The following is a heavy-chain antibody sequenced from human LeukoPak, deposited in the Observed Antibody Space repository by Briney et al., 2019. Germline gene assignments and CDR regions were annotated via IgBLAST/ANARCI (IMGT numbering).Heavy chain of an antibody. CDR3: ARVEEATTFNP. V-gene: IGHV3-21*01. CDR1: GFTFSSYS. CDR2: ISRSSSYI. J-gene: IGHJ5*02. Sequence: GGSLRLSCAASGFTFSSYSMTWVRQAPGKGLEWVSSISRSSSYIYYADSVKGRFTISRDNAKNSLFLQMNSLRAEDTAVYYCARVEEATTFNPWGQGTLVTVSP. D-gene: IGHD1-1*01.